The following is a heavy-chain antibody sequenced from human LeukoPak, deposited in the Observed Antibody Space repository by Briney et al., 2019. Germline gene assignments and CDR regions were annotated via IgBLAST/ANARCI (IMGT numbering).Heavy chain of an antibody. V-gene: IGHV1-2*02. J-gene: IGHJ4*02. Sequence: GASVKVSCKASGYTFTGYYMHWVRQAPGQGLEWMGWINPNSGGTNYAQKFQGGVTMTRDTSISTAYMELSRLRSDDTAVYYCARGPDSGSYFPYDYWGQGTLVTVSS. D-gene: IGHD1-26*01. CDR2: INPNSGGT. CDR3: ARGPDSGSYFPYDY. CDR1: GYTFTGYY.